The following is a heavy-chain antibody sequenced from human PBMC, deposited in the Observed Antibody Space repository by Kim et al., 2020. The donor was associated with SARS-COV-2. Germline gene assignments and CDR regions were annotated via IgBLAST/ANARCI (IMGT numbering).Heavy chain of an antibody. CDR1: GFTFSSHW. J-gene: IGHJ4*02. D-gene: IGHD1-26*01. CDR3: ARDLLEWELPSFGY. V-gene: IGHV3-7*01. Sequence: GGSLRLSCAASGFTFSSHWMSWVRQAPGKGLEWVANIKQDGSEKYYVDSVKGRFTISRDNAKNSLYLQMNSLRAEDTAVYYCARDLLEWELPSFGYWGQRSLVTVSS. CDR2: IKQDGSEK.